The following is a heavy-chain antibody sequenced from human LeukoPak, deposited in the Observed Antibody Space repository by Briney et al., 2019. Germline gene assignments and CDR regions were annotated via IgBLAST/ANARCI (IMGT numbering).Heavy chain of an antibody. V-gene: IGHV4-34*01. J-gene: IGHJ4*02. D-gene: IGHD3-22*01. Sequence: PSESLSVTCAVYGGSFSGYYWSWIRHPPGKGLEWIGEINHSGNTNYTPSIKSRVTISVDTSKNQCYLKLSSVSAADTAVYYCARGDYYYYLDYWGQGTLVTVSS. CDR2: INHSGNT. CDR3: ARGDYYYYLDY. CDR1: GGSFSGYY.